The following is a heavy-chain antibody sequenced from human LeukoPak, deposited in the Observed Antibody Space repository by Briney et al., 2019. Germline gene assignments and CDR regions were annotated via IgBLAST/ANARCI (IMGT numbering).Heavy chain of an antibody. CDR1: GGSISSYY. J-gene: IGHJ4*02. CDR2: IYYSGNT. D-gene: IGHD6-13*01. V-gene: IGHV4-59*01. CDR3: ARGVYIAAAQYGY. Sequence: PSETLSLTCTVSGGSISSYYWSWIRQPPGKGLEWMGYIYYSGNTNYNPSLKSRVTISVDTSKNQFSLKLNSVTAADTAVYYCARGVYIAAAQYGYWGQGTLVTVST.